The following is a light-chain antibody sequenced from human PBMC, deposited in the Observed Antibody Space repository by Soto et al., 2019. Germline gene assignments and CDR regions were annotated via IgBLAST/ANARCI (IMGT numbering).Light chain of an antibody. CDR2: DAS. Sequence: DIQMTQSPSTLSASVGDRVAITCRSIRPISRGLAWYQQKPGKVPKLLIYDASRLESGVPSRFSGSGSGAEFTLTISSLQPDDFATYYCQQFNSYPITFGQGTRLEIK. J-gene: IGKJ5*01. V-gene: IGKV1-5*01. CDR1: RPISRG. CDR3: QQFNSYPIT.